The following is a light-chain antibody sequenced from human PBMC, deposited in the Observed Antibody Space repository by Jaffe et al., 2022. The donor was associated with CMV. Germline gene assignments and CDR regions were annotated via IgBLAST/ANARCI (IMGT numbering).Light chain of an antibody. CDR2: GAS. V-gene: IGKV3-15*01. CDR1: QSVSSN. CDR3: QQYNNWPFT. J-gene: IGKJ2*01. Sequence: EFVMTQSPATLSVSPGERATLSCRASQSVSSNLAWYQQKPGQAPRLLFYGASTRATGIPARFSGSGSGTEFTLTISSLQSEDFAAYYCQQYNNWPFTFGQGTKLEVK.